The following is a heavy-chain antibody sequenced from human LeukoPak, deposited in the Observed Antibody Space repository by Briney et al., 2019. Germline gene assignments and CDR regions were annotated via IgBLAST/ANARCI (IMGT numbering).Heavy chain of an antibody. V-gene: IGHV3-23*01. Sequence: GGSLRLSCAGSGFTFSTYAMTWVRQAPGKGLEWVSSISGNSGSTYYADSVKGRFTISRDNLKNTLYLQMNSLRAEDTAVYYCAKRAEYYYDSSGYYSHWGQGTLATVSS. J-gene: IGHJ4*02. CDR3: AKRAEYYYDSSGYYSH. CDR2: ISGNSGST. D-gene: IGHD3-22*01. CDR1: GFTFSTYA.